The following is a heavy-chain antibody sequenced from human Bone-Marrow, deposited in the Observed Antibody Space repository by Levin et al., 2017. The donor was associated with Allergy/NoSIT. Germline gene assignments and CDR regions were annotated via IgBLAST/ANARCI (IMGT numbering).Heavy chain of an antibody. J-gene: IGHJ3*02. Sequence: SVKVSCKASGGTFSSYAISWVRQAPGQGLEWMGGIIPIFGTANYAQKFQGRVTITADKSTSTAYMELSSLRSEDTAVYYCASDGGRLRLGEGAFDIWGQGTMVTVSS. CDR3: ASDGGRLRLGEGAFDI. CDR2: IIPIFGTA. V-gene: IGHV1-69*06. CDR1: GGTFSSYA. D-gene: IGHD3-16*01.